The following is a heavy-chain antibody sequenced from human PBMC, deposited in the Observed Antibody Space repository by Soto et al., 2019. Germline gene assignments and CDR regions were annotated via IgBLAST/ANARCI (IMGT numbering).Heavy chain of an antibody. CDR3: ARRFSGTGRYFDY. D-gene: IGHD1-1*01. CDR1: GASFSGYY. CDR2: INQSGST. Sequence: QVQLQQWGAGLLKPSETLSLSCAVYGASFSGYYWNWIRQPPGKGLEWIGEINQSGSTNYSPSLKTRVTISVDTSKMQFSLRVSSVTAADTAVYYCARRFSGTGRYFDYWGQGTLVTVSS. J-gene: IGHJ4*02. V-gene: IGHV4-34*02.